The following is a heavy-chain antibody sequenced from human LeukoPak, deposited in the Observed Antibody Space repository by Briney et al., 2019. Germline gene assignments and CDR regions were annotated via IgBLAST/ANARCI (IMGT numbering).Heavy chain of an antibody. V-gene: IGHV1-69*06. D-gene: IGHD6-6*01. Sequence: SVEVSCKASGGTFSNYAFSWVRQAPGQGLEWMGRIIPIFGTAIYAQKFQDRVTINAGKSTSTAYMELSSLRSVDTAVYYCARGDSSLKWLDPWGQGTLVTVSS. CDR2: IIPIFGTA. J-gene: IGHJ5*02. CDR3: ARGDSSLKWLDP. CDR1: GGTFSNYA.